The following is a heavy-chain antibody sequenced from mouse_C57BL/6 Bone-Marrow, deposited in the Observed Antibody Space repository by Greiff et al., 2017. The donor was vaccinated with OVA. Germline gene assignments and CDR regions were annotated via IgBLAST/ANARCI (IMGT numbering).Heavy chain of an antibody. J-gene: IGHJ4*01. CDR1: GYTFTSYW. CDR3: ARARLRGPYAMDY. Sequence: QVQLQQPGAELVKPGASVKLSCKASGYTFTSYWMQWVKQRPGQGLEWIGEIDPSDSSTNYNQKFKGKATLTVDTSSSTAYMQLSSLTSEDSAVYYCARARLRGPYAMDYWGQGTSVTVSS. D-gene: IGHD2-4*01. CDR2: IDPSDSST. V-gene: IGHV1-50*01.